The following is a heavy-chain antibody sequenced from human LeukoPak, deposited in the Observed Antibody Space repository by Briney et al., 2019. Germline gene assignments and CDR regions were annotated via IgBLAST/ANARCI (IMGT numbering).Heavy chain of an antibody. Sequence: PGGSLRLSCAASGFTFSSYSMNWVRQAPGKGLEWVANIKRDGSEKYYVDSAKGRFTISRDNAKNSLYLQMNSLRAEDTAVYYCAGDLDTRNSYEFAYWGQGTLVTVSS. V-gene: IGHV3-7*04. D-gene: IGHD5-18*01. CDR1: GFTFSSYS. CDR2: IKRDGSEK. CDR3: AGDLDTRNSYEFAY. J-gene: IGHJ4*02.